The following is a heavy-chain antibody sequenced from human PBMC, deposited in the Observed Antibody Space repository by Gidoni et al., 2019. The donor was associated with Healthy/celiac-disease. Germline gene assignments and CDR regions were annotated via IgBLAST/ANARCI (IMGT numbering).Heavy chain of an antibody. Sequence: QLQLQESGPGLVKPSETLALTGTVSGGSISSSSYYWGWIRQPPGKGLEWIGSSYYSGGTYYNPSLKSRVTISVDTSKNQFSLKLSSVTAADTAVYYCARGATGYSSGWYEYFQHWGQGTLVTVSS. D-gene: IGHD6-19*01. CDR3: ARGATGYSSGWYEYFQH. CDR1: GGSISSSSYY. V-gene: IGHV4-39*07. J-gene: IGHJ1*01. CDR2: SYYSGGT.